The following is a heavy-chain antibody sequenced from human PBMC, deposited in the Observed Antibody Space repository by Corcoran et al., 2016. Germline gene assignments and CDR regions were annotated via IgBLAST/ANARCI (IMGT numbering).Heavy chain of an antibody. Sequence: QVQLQQWGAGLLKPSETLSLTCAVYGGSFSIYYWTWIRQPPGKGLEWIGEINHSGSTNYNPSLKCRVTISVDTSNNQFSLKLNSVTAADTAVYYCARGEAGTVSGRWFDYWGQGTLVTVSS. CDR1: GGSFSIYY. D-gene: IGHD1-1*01. V-gene: IGHV4-34*01. CDR2: INHSGST. CDR3: ARGEAGTVSGRWFDY. J-gene: IGHJ4*02.